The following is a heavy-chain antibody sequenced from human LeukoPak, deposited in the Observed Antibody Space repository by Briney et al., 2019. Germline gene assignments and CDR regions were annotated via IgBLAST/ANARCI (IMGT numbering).Heavy chain of an antibody. Sequence: PGGSLRLSCAASGFTFSDYYMSWIRQAPGKGLEWVSYISSSGSTIYYADSVKGRFTISRDNAKNSLYLQMNSLRAKDTAVYYCARENNRYCSGGSCYYLDYWGQGTLVTVSS. J-gene: IGHJ4*02. D-gene: IGHD2-15*01. V-gene: IGHV3-11*01. CDR3: ARENNRYCSGGSCYYLDY. CDR1: GFTFSDYY. CDR2: ISSSGSTI.